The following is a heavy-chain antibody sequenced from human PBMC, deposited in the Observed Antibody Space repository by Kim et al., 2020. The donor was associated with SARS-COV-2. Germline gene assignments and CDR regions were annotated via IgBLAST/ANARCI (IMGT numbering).Heavy chain of an antibody. CDR3: ATGRVVPARNNGFDP. CDR2: IIPIFGTA. Sequence: SVKVSCKASGGTFSSYAISWVRQAPGQGLEWMGGIIPIFGTANYAQKFQGRVTITADESTSTAYMELSSLRSEDTAVYYCATGRVVPARNNGFDPWGQGTLVTVSS. J-gene: IGHJ5*02. V-gene: IGHV1-69*13. CDR1: GGTFSSYA. D-gene: IGHD2-2*01.